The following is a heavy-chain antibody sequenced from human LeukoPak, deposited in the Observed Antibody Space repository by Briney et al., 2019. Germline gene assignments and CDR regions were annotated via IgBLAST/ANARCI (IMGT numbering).Heavy chain of an antibody. V-gene: IGHV3-66*01. D-gene: IGHD3-22*01. CDR1: RFTFSSYG. J-gene: IGHJ4*02. Sequence: GGSLRLSCAASRFTFSSYGMHWVRQAPGKGLEWVSVIYSGGSTYYADSVKGRFTISRDNSKNTLYLQMNSLRAEDTAVYYCARDRRRYYYDSSGYYYEASGFDYWGQGTLVTVSS. CDR2: IYSGGST. CDR3: ARDRRRYYYDSSGYYYEASGFDY.